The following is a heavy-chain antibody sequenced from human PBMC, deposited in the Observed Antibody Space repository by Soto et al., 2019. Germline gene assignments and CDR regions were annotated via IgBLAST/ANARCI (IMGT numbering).Heavy chain of an antibody. Sequence: EVQLLESGGGLVQPGGSLRLSCAASGFTFSSYAMSWVRQAPGKGLEWVSAISGSGGSTYYADSVKGRFTISRDNSKNTLYLQMNSLRVEDTAVYYCAKDGAVVAATSYYFDYWGQGTLVTVSS. CDR3: AKDGAVVAATSYYFDY. V-gene: IGHV3-23*01. CDR1: GFTFSSYA. J-gene: IGHJ4*02. D-gene: IGHD2-15*01. CDR2: ISGSGGST.